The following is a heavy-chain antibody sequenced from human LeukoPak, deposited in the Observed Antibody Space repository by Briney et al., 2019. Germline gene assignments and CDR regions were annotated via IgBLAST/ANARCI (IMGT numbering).Heavy chain of an antibody. CDR2: ISSGSSTI. CDR3: VFSLVTDFDS. D-gene: IGHD2-21*02. CDR1: GFTFIIYS. Sequence: GGSLRLSCAASGFTFIIYSMNWVRQAPGQGLEWISYISSGSSTIYYADSVKGRFTISRDNAKNSLYLQMNSLRDEDTAVYYCVFSLVTDFDSWGQGTLVTVSS. J-gene: IGHJ4*02. V-gene: IGHV3-48*02.